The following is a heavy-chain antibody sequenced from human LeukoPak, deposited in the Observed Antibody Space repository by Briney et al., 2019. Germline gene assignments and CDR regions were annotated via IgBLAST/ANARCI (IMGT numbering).Heavy chain of an antibody. CDR3: ARHLIREDYSSSFIGFDP. J-gene: IGHJ5*02. D-gene: IGHD6-6*01. CDR1: GGSISSYF. Sequence: PSEALSLTCTVSGGSISSYFWSWIRQPPGKGLEWIGYMYYSGSTNYNPSLKSRVTMSVDTSKNQFSLKLSSVTAADTALHYCARHLIREDYSSSFIGFDPWGQGTLVTLSA. V-gene: IGHV4-59*08. CDR2: MYYSGST.